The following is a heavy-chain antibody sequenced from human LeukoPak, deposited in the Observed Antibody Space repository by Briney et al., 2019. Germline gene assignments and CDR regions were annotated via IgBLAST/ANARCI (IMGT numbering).Heavy chain of an antibody. D-gene: IGHD3-9*01. V-gene: IGHV4-34*01. CDR1: GGSFSGYY. CDR3: ARHSLERAYYDILTGYRIDY. J-gene: IGHJ4*02. Sequence: SETLSLTCAVYGGSFSGYYWSWIRQPPGKGLEWIGEINHSGSTNYNPSLKSRVTISVDTSKNQFSLKLSSVTAADTAVYYCARHSLERAYYDILTGYRIDYWGQGTLVTVSS. CDR2: INHSGST.